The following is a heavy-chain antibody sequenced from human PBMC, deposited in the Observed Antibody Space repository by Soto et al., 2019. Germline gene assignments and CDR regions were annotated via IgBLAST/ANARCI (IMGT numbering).Heavy chain of an antibody. V-gene: IGHV1-18*01. CDR1: GYTFTNYG. J-gene: IGHJ3*01. D-gene: IGHD2-2*01. CDR3: ARDRGCSSISRYHLANPFEV. Sequence: AAVKVSCKASGYTFTNYGISWVRQAPGQGLEWIGWISAYNGNTNYAQKLQGRVTMTTDTSTSTAYMELRSLRSDDTAVYYCARDRGCSSISRYHLANPFEVWAQGTIVIVSS. CDR2: ISAYNGNT.